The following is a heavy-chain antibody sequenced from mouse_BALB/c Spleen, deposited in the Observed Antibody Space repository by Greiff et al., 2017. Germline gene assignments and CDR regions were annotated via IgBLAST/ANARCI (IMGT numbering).Heavy chain of an antibody. V-gene: IGHV3-2*02. CDR1: GYSITSDYA. D-gene: IGHD2-1*01. CDR3: AREGANYGNYEEFAY. J-gene: IGHJ3*01. Sequence: EVKLMESGPGLVKPSQSLSLTCTVTGYSITSDYAWNWIRQFPGNKLEWMGYISYSGSTSYNPSLKSRISITRDTSKNQFFLQLNSVTTEDTATYYCAREGANYGNYEEFAYWGQGTLVTVSA. CDR2: ISYSGST.